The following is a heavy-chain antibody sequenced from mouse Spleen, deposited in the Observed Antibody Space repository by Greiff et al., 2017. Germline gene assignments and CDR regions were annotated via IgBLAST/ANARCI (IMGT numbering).Heavy chain of an antibody. V-gene: IGHV5-9-1*02. J-gene: IGHJ2*01. CDR1: GFTFSSYA. CDR3: TRELGRRSYFDY. Sequence: EVMLVESGEGLVKPGGSLKLSCAASGFTFSSYAMSWVRQTPEKRLEWVAYISSGGDYIYYADTVKGRFTISRDNARNTLYLQMSSLKSEDTAMYYCTRELGRRSYFDYWGQGTTLTVSS. CDR2: ISSGGDYI. D-gene: IGHD4-1*01.